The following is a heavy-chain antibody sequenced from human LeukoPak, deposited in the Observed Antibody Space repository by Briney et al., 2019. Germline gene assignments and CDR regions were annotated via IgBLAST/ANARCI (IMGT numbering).Heavy chain of an antibody. V-gene: IGHV4-38-2*02. CDR2: IYHSGST. J-gene: IGHJ4*02. D-gene: IGHD6-13*01. Sequence: SETLSLTCTVSGYSISSGYYWGWIRQPPGKGLEWIGSIYHSGSTYYNPSLKSRVTISVDTSKNQFSLKLSSVTAADTAVYYCARNPGYSSSWYPKTYYFDYWGQGTLVTVSS. CDR3: ARNPGYSSSWYPKTYYFDY. CDR1: GYSISSGYY.